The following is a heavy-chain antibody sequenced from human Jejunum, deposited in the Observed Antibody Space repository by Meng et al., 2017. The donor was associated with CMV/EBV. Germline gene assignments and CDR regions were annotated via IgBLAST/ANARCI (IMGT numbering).Heavy chain of an antibody. CDR2: INANTGDT. V-gene: IGHV1-2*02. CDR1: GYTFTGHY. D-gene: IGHD6-13*01. CDR3: ARDMTSTWYGGSDH. J-gene: IGHJ4*02. Sequence: KASGYTFTGHYMRWVRQAPGQGLEWMGWINANTGDTNYAQKFQGRVTMTRDTSITTAYMELSSLTSDDAAVYYCARDMTSTWYGGSDHWGQGTLVTVSS.